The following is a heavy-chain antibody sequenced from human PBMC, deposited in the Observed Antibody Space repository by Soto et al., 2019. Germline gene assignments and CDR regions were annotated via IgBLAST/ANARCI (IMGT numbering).Heavy chain of an antibody. V-gene: IGHV3-23*01. D-gene: IGHD3-10*01. Sequence: EVQLLESGGGLVQPGGSLRLSCAASGFTFSSYAMSWVRQAPGKGLEWVSAISGSGGSTDYADSVKGRLTVSRDNCKNPGYVPITSVRAEDTAVSYCVKDPLVWFGESRPHRGQGTLVTVSS. J-gene: IGHJ4*02. CDR3: VKDPLVWFGESRPH. CDR1: GFTFSSYA. CDR2: ISGSGGST.